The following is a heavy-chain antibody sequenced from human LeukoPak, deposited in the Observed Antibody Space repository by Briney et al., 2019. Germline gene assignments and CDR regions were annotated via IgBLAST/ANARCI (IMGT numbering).Heavy chain of an antibody. J-gene: IGHJ3*02. D-gene: IGHD4-17*01. CDR2: ISSNGGST. Sequence: PGGSLRLSCSASGFTLSSYAMHWVRQAPGKGLEYVSAISSNGGSTYYADSVKGRFTISRDNSKNTLYLQMSSLRAEDTAVYYCVGSYGDYVGDAFDIWGQGTMVTVSS. CDR3: VGSYGDYVGDAFDI. V-gene: IGHV3-64D*06. CDR1: GFTLSSYA.